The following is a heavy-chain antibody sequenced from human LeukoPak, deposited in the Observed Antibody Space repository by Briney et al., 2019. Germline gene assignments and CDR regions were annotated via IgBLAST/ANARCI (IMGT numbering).Heavy chain of an antibody. CDR1: GFTFSSYA. V-gene: IGHV3-30*04. D-gene: IGHD3-9*01. CDR3: VRGFDGTNAFDL. CDR2: ISYDGSNK. Sequence: GGSLRLSCAASGFTFSSYAMHWVRQAPGKGLEWVAVISYDGSNKYYADSVKGRFTISRDNGRNSLFLQMGSLRVEDTAVYYCVRGFDGTNAFDLWGQGTMVTVSS. J-gene: IGHJ3*01.